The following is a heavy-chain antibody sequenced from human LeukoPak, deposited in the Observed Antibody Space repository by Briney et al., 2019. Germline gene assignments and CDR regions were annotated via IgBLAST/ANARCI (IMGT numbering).Heavy chain of an antibody. CDR2: INPNSGGT. Sequence: ASVKVSCKASGYTFTGYYMHWVRQAPGQGLEWMGWINPNSGGTNYAQKFQGWVTMTRDTSISTAYMELSRLRSDDTAVYYCARGGANGVTVTTYSVDYWGQGTLVTVSS. J-gene: IGHJ4*02. D-gene: IGHD4-17*01. CDR3: ARGGANGVTVTTYSVDY. CDR1: GYTFTGYY. V-gene: IGHV1-2*04.